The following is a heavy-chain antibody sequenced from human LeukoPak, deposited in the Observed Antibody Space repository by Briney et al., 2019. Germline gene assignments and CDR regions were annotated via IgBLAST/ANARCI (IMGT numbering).Heavy chain of an antibody. D-gene: IGHD3-10*01. J-gene: IGHJ5*02. V-gene: IGHV1-2*02. CDR2: INPNSGGT. CDR1: GYTFTGYY. Sequence: ASVKVSCKASGYTFTGYYMHWVRQAPGQGREWVGWINPNSGGTNYAQKFQGRVTMTRDTSISTAYMELSRLRSDDTAVYYCARNGVRGVINWFDPWGQGTLVTVSS. CDR3: ARNGVRGVINWFDP.